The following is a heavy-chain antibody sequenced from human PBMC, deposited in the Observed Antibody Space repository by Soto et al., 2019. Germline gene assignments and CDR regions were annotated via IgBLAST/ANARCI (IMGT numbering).Heavy chain of an antibody. CDR1: GFTFSSYY. D-gene: IGHD2-2*01. CDR2: IRSDGSST. Sequence: VQLVESGGGLVQPGGSLRLSCAASGFTFSSYYMHWVRQAPGKGLVWVSRIRSDGSSTNYADSVKGRFTISRDNAKNRLYLQMNSLRAEDTAVYYCARVVHCDSTGCFSTFADWGQGTLVTVSS. CDR3: ARVVHCDSTGCFSTFAD. J-gene: IGHJ4*02. V-gene: IGHV3-74*01.